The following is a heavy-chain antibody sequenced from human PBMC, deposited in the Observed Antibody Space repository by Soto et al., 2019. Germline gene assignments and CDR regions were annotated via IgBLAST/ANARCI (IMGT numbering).Heavy chain of an antibody. D-gene: IGHD3-3*01. J-gene: IGHJ6*03. V-gene: IGHV3-64*01. CDR3: SRDLPTIFGVVSPNYHYYYMYV. Sequence: EVQLVESGGGLVQPGGSLRLSCAASGFTFSSYAMHWVRQAPGKGLEYVSAISSNGGSTYYANSVKGRVTISRDNSKNTLLLQMGSLRAEDMAVSYYSRDLPTIFGVVSPNYHYYYMYVWGKRTTVTVSS. CDR2: ISSNGGST. CDR1: GFTFSSYA.